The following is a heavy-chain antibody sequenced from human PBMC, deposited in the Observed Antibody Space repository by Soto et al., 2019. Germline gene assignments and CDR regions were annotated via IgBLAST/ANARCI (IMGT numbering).Heavy chain of an antibody. CDR1: GGSISSGGYH. V-gene: IGHV4-31*03. J-gene: IGHJ4*02. CDR2: IYYSGST. Sequence: KPSETLSLTCTVSGGSISSGGYHWSWIRQHPGKGLEWIGYIYYSGSTYYNPSLKSRVTISVDTSKNQFSLKLSSVTAADTAVYYCAREDKEHYYDSSGFDYWGQGTLVTVSS. D-gene: IGHD3-22*01. CDR3: AREDKEHYYDSSGFDY.